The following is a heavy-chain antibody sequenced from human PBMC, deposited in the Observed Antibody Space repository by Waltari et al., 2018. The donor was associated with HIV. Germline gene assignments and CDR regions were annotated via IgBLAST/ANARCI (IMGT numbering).Heavy chain of an antibody. CDR2: ITSSGSTI. CDR3: ARGPIRGVQGKSYYSGMDV. CDR1: GFTFSDYH. Sequence: QVQLVDSGGGLVKPGGSLRLSCAASGFTFSDYHMSWIRQAPGKGLEGVSHITSSGSTIYYADSVKGRFTISRDNAKNSLYLQMNSLRAEDTAVYYCARGPIRGVQGKSYYSGMDVWGQGTTVTVSS. D-gene: IGHD3-10*01. J-gene: IGHJ6*02. V-gene: IGHV3-11*01.